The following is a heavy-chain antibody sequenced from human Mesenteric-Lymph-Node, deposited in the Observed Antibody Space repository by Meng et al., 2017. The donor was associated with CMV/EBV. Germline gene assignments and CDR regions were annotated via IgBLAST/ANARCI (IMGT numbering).Heavy chain of an antibody. CDR1: GYTFTGYY. CDR3: ARDLRGATVTTRTYYYGMDV. J-gene: IGHJ6*02. CDR2: INPNSGGT. D-gene: IGHD4-11*01. V-gene: IGHV1-2*02. Sequence: ASVKVSCKASGYTFTGYYMHWVRQAPGQGLEWMGWINPNSGGTNYAQKFQGRVTMTRDTSISTAYMELSRLRSDDTAVYYCARDLRGATVTTRTYYYGMDVWGQGTTVTVSS.